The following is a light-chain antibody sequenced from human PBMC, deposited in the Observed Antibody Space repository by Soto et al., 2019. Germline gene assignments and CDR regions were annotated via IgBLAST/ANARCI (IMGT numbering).Light chain of an antibody. CDR2: SAS. CDR1: QSVGSN. Sequence: VMTQTPATLSVSPGERATLSCRASQSVGSNLAWYQQKPGQAPRLLIYSASTRATGIPARFSGSGSGTEFTLTISSLQSEDSAVYYCQQYNEWPPITFCQGTRLEIK. CDR3: QQYNEWPPIT. V-gene: IGKV3-15*01. J-gene: IGKJ5*01.